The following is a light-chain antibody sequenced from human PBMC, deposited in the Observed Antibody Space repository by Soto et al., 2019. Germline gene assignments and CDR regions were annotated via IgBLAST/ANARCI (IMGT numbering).Light chain of an antibody. CDR2: DAS. CDR1: QSVSSY. CDR3: QQYGTSPT. V-gene: IGKV3-20*01. J-gene: IGKJ1*01. Sequence: EIVMAQCPGTLSVSPGERATLSCRASQSVSSYLAWYQQKPGQAPRLLIYDASSRATGIPDRFSGSGSGTDFTLTISRLEPEDSAVYFCQQYGTSPTFGQGTKVDIK.